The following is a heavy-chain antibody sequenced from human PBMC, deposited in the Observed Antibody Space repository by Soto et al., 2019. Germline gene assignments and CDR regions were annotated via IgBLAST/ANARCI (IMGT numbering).Heavy chain of an antibody. D-gene: IGHD6-13*01. Sequence: ASVKVSCKASGYTFTCDYMHWVRQAPGQGLEWMGWINPNSGDTNYAQKFQGRVTLTRDTSINTAYMELTSLKLDDTAVYYCAREGGGIAAAGAGDDSFDIWGQGTMVTVSS. J-gene: IGHJ3*02. CDR3: AREGGGIAAAGAGDDSFDI. V-gene: IGHV1-2*02. CDR1: GYTFTCDY. CDR2: INPNSGDT.